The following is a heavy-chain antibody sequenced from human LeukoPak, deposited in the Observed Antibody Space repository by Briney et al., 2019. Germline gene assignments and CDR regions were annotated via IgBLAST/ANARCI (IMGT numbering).Heavy chain of an antibody. D-gene: IGHD5-18*01. V-gene: IGHV1-69*13. CDR3: ARSGDTASWGYYYYYYMDV. CDR2: IIPIFGTA. Sequence: SVKVSCEASGGTFSSYAISWVRQAPGQGLEWMGGIIPIFGTANYAQKFQGRVTITADESTSTAYMEPSSLRSEDTAVYYCARSGDTASWGYYYYYYMDVWGKGTTVTVSS. J-gene: IGHJ6*03. CDR1: GGTFSSYA.